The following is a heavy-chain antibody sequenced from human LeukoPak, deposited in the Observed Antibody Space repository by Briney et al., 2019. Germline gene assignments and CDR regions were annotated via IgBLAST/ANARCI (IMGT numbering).Heavy chain of an antibody. V-gene: IGHV3-21*01. J-gene: IGHJ6*02. CDR3: ASSTWAYGMDV. CDR1: GFTFSSYS. D-gene: IGHD5/OR15-5a*01. CDR2: ISSSSSYI. Sequence: GGSLRLSCAASGFTFSSYSMNWVRQAPGKGLEWVSSISSSSSYIYYADSVKGRFTISRDNAKNSLYLQMNSLRAEDTAVYYCASSTWAYGMDVWGQGTTVTVFS.